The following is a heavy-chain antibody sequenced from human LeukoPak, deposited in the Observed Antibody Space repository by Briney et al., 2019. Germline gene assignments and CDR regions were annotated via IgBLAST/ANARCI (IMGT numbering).Heavy chain of an antibody. CDR2: ISSNGGST. CDR1: GFTFSSYA. J-gene: IGHJ4*02. D-gene: IGHD2-15*01. V-gene: IGHV3-64*01. CDR3: ARDLEGSLDY. Sequence: GGSLRLSCAASGFTFSSYAMHWVRQAPGEGLEYVSAISSNGGSTYYANSVKGRFTISRDNSKNTLYLQMGSLRAEDMAVYYCARDLEGSLDYWGQGTLVTVSS.